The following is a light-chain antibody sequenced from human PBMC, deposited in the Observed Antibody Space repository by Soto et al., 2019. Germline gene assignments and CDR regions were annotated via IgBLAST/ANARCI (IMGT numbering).Light chain of an antibody. J-gene: IGKJ5*01. CDR2: KVS. Sequence: DVVMNPSPLSLPVPLGQPASISCRSGRSIVYRDVTIYVNWFQQRPGQSTGRLIYKVSNRDAGVTDRFSGGDASTDFKLQISRVEAEDVGVYYCMQGTPWPITFDQGTLLEIK. CDR1: RSIVYRDVTIY. V-gene: IGKV2-30*01. CDR3: MQGTPWPIT.